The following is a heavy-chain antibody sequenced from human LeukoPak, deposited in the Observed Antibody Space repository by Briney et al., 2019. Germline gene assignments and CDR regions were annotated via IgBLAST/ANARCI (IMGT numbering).Heavy chain of an antibody. V-gene: IGHV4-59*08. CDR2: IYYSGST. Sequence: LETLSLTCTVSGASISSYYWSWIRQPPGKGLEWIGYIYYSGSTNYNPSLKSRVTISVDTSKNQFSLKLSSVTAADTAVYYCARGTGADYWGQGTLVTVSS. J-gene: IGHJ4*02. CDR1: GASISSYY. D-gene: IGHD1-26*01. CDR3: ARGTGADY.